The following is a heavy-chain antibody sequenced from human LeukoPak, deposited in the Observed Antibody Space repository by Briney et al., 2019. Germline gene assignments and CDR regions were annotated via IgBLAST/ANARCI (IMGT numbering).Heavy chain of an antibody. J-gene: IGHJ4*02. CDR1: GFTFSSYS. D-gene: IGHD3-10*01. CDR3: ARVSGSGSDFDY. Sequence: GGSLRLSCAASGFTFSSYSMNWVRQAPGKGLEWVSSISSSSSYMYYADSVKGRFTISRDNAKNSLYLQMNSLRAEDTAVYYCARVSGSGSDFDYWGQGTLVTVSS. V-gene: IGHV3-21*01. CDR2: ISSSSSYM.